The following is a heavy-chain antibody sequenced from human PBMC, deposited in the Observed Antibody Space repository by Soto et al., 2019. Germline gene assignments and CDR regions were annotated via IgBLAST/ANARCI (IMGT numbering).Heavy chain of an antibody. J-gene: IGHJ6*02. D-gene: IGHD1-26*01. CDR3: ARMDNSGSYYVYYYGMDV. V-gene: IGHV1-69*13. CDR1: GGTFSSYA. Sequence: GGPVKVSCKASGGTFSSYAISWVRQAPGQGLEWMGGIIPIFGTANYAQKFQGRVTITADESTSTAYMELSSLRSEDTAVYYCARMDNSGSYYVYYYGMDVWGQGTTVTVSS. CDR2: IIPIFGTA.